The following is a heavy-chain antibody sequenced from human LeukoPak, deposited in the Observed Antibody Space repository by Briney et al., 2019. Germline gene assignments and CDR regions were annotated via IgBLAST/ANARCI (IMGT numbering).Heavy chain of an antibody. Sequence: SETLSLTCTVSGGSISSYYWSWSRQAPGKGVEWIGNLYYNRGAWYKSSLKSRITTSVDTSKSEFSLKLSSVTAADTAVYYCARWSDCGGDCHILDYWGQGILVTVAS. CDR3: ARWSDCGGDCHILDY. V-gene: IGHV4-59*01. J-gene: IGHJ4*02. CDR2: LYYNRGA. D-gene: IGHD2-21*02. CDR1: GGSISSYY.